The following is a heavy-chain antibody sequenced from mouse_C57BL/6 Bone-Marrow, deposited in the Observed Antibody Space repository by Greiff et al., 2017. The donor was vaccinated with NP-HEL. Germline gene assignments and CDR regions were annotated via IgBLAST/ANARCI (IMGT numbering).Heavy chain of an antibody. V-gene: IGHV5-6*01. CDR2: ISSGGSYT. J-gene: IGHJ4*01. D-gene: IGHD2-4*01. Sequence: EVKLMESGGDLVKPGGSLKLSCAASGFTFSSYGMSWVRQTPDKRLEWVATISSGGSYTYYPDSVKGRFTISRDNAKNTLYLQMSSLKSEDTAMYYCARPLYYDYEGYAMDYWGQGTSVTVSS. CDR1: GFTFSSYG. CDR3: ARPLYYDYEGYAMDY.